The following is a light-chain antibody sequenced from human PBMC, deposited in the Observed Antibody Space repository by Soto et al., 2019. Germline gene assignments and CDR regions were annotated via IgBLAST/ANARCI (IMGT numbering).Light chain of an antibody. CDR2: DVS. J-gene: IGLJ3*02. CDR1: SSDVGGYNY. Sequence: QSVLTQPRSVSGSPGQSVTISCTGTSSDVGGYNYVSWYQHHPGNVPKFMIYDVSKRPSGVPDRFSGSKSGNTASLTISGLQAEDEADYYCCSYAGRYTWVFGGGTQLTVL. CDR3: CSYAGRYTWV. V-gene: IGLV2-11*01.